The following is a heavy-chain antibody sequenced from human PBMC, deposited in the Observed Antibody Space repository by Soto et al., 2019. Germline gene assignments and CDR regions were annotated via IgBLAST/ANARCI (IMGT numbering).Heavy chain of an antibody. CDR2: ISMSGGDT. V-gene: IGHV3-23*01. J-gene: IGHJ4*01. Sequence: PGGSLRLSCAASGFTFSNNAMSWVRQAPGKGLEWVSSISMSGGDTYDADSVKGRFTISADIAENSVILQMNTLRDEDSAVYFCVRDRDLYRDMFHADLWGQGTLVTVSS. CDR1: GFTFSNNA. D-gene: IGHD3-10*02. CDR3: VRDRDLYRDMFHADL.